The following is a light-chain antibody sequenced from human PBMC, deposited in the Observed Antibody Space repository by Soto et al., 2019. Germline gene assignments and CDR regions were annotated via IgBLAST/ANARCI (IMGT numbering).Light chain of an antibody. J-gene: IGLJ1*01. Sequence: QPVLTQSPSASASLGASVKLTCTLSCGHSSYAISWHQQQPEKGPRYLMKLNSDGSHSKGDGIPDRFSGSSSGAERYLTISSLQSEGEADYYCQTGGISLYVFGTGTKLTVL. CDR2: LNSDGSH. CDR1: CGHSSYA. V-gene: IGLV4-69*01. CDR3: QTGGISLYV.